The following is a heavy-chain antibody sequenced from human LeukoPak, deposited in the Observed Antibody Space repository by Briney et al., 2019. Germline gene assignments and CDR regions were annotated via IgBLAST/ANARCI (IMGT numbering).Heavy chain of an antibody. CDR2: ISGSGAIT. CDR1: GFTFSVYA. D-gene: IGHD2/OR15-2a*01. J-gene: IGHJ4*02. V-gene: IGHV3-23*01. Sequence: PGGPLRLSCAASGFTFSVYAMSWVRQAPGKGLEWVSVISGSGAITNYAESVKGRFTISRDNSKNTLFLQMNSLRAEDTAVYYCAKSPTVYYFDYWGQGTLVTVSS. CDR3: AKSPTVYYFDY.